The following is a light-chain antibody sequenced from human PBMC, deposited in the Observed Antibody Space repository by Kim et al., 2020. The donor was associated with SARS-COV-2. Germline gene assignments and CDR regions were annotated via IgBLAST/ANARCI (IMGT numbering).Light chain of an antibody. J-gene: IGLJ2*01. CDR2: YDG. CDR3: QVWDSSSDQVL. Sequence: SYELTQPPSVSLAPGQTARITCGGNNIGGKTVHWYQQRPGQAPVLVIRYDGDRPSGIPERFSGSNSGNTATLTISRVAAGDEADYYCQVWDSSSDQVLFGGGTQLTVL. V-gene: IGLV3-21*01. CDR1: NIGGKT.